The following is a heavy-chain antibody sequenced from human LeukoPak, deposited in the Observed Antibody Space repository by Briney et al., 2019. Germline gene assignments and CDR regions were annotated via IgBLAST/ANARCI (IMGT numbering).Heavy chain of an antibody. V-gene: IGHV1-69*01. CDR3: ARVLFRGYDSDYYGMDV. J-gene: IGHJ6*02. CDR1: GGTFSSYA. Sequence: SVTVSCKASGGTFSSYAISWVRQAHGQGLEWMGGIIPIFGTANYAQKFQGRVTITAYESTSTAYIELSSLRSEDTAVYSCARVLFRGYDSDYYGMDVWGQGTTVTVSS. D-gene: IGHD5-12*01. CDR2: IIPIFGTA.